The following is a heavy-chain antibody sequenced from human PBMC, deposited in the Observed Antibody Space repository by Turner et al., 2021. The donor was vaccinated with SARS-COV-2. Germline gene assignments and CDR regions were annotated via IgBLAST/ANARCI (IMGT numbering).Heavy chain of an antibody. V-gene: IGHV3-30-3*01. Sequence: QVQLVESGGCVVQPGTSLRLSCAPSGFTFSSFAMNWVRQDPGKGLEGVAVISNYGTDKYYAESVKGRFTISRDNSKYTLDLQMNSLRSEDTAVYYCARPLGGNYYRGLEYWGQGTLVTVSS. CDR2: ISNYGTDK. D-gene: IGHD1-26*01. CDR3: ARPLGGNYYRGLEY. CDR1: GFTFSSFA. J-gene: IGHJ4*02.